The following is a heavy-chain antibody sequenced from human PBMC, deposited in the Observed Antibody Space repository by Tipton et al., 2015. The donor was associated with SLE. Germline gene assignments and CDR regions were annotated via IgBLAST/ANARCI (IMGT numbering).Heavy chain of an antibody. CDR2: IYYSGST. D-gene: IGHD3-22*01. CDR3: ARATYYYVSSGSYYFYY. V-gene: IGHV4-59*01. J-gene: IGHJ4*02. Sequence: TLSLTCTVSGGSISTYYWTWIRQPPGKGLEWIGYIYYSGSTNYNPTLKSRATISVDTSKNQFSLKLSSVTAADTAVYYCARATYYYVSSGSYYFYYWGQGTLVTVSS. CDR1: GGSISTYY.